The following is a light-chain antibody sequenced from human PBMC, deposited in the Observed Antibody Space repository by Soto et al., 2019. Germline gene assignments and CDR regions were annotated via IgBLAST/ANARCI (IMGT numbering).Light chain of an antibody. J-gene: IGKJ2*01. V-gene: IGKV1-5*03. CDR3: QQYDSSVYT. CDR1: QSISSW. CDR2: RAS. Sequence: DIQMTQSPSTLSASVGDRVTITCRASQSISSWLAWYPQKPGKAPKLLLYRASRLGNGVPSRFSGRGSGTEFTLTISSLQTDDFATYYCQQYDSSVYTFGQGTKLEIK.